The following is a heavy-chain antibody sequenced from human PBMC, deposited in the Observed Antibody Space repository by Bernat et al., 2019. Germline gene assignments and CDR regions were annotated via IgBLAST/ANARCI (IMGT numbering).Heavy chain of an antibody. D-gene: IGHD4-17*01. CDR3: TTVLPDDYGDDY. CDR2: IKSKTDGGTT. V-gene: IGHV3-15*01. CDR1: GFTFSNAW. Sequence: EVQLVESGGGLVKPGGSLRLSCAASGFTFSNAWMSWVRQAPGKGLEWVGRIKSKTDGGTTYYAAPVKGRFTISRDDSKNTLYLQMNSLKTEDTAVYYCTTVLPDDYGDDYWGQGTLVTVSS. J-gene: IGHJ4*02.